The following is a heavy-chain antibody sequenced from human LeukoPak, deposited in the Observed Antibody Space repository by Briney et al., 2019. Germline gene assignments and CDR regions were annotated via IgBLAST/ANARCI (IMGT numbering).Heavy chain of an antibody. Sequence: SETLSLTCTVSGGSISSYYWSWIRQPPGKGLEWIGYIYYSGSTNYNPSLKSRVTISVDTSKNQFSLKLSSVTAADTAVYYCARERYFDGLMDVWGKGTTVTISS. CDR3: ARERYFDGLMDV. J-gene: IGHJ6*03. V-gene: IGHV4-59*01. CDR1: GGSISSYY. CDR2: IYYSGST. D-gene: IGHD3-9*01.